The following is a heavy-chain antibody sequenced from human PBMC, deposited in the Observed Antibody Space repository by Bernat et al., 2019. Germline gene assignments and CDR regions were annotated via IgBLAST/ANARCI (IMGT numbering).Heavy chain of an antibody. CDR2: IYYSGST. Sequence: QVQLQESGPGLVKPSETLSLTCTVSGGSISSYYWSWIRQPPGKGLEWIGYIYYSGSTNYNPSLKSRVTISVDTSKNQFSLKLSSVTAADTAVYYCARERLSRYFDWSDAFDIWGQGTMVTVSS. CDR3: ARERLSRYFDWSDAFDI. CDR1: GGSISSYY. V-gene: IGHV4-59*01. D-gene: IGHD3-9*01. J-gene: IGHJ3*02.